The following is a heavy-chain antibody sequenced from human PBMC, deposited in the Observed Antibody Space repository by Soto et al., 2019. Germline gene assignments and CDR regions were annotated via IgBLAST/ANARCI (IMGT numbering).Heavy chain of an antibody. CDR1: GFTFSSYW. CDR2: INSDGSST. CDR3: ARGMVRGVSYGMDV. D-gene: IGHD3-10*01. V-gene: IGHV3-74*01. J-gene: IGHJ6*02. Sequence: GGSVRLSCAASGFTFSSYWMHWVRQAPGKGLVWVSRINSDGSSTSYADSVKGRFTISRDNAKNTLYLQMNSLRAEDTAVYYCARGMVRGVSYGMDVWGQGTTVTVSS.